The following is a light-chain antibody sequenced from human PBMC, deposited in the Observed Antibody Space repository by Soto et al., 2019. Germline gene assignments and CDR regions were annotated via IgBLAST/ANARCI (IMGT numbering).Light chain of an antibody. Sequence: QSVLTQPPSVSGAPGQRVSLSCTGSSSNIGAGYDVHWYQQLPGTTPKLLIYGNTNRPSGVPDRFSGSKSGTSASLAITGLLAEDEADYYCQSYDSSLSGVVFGGGTKLTAL. CDR3: QSYDSSLSGVV. J-gene: IGLJ2*01. V-gene: IGLV1-40*01. CDR1: SSNIGAGYD. CDR2: GNT.